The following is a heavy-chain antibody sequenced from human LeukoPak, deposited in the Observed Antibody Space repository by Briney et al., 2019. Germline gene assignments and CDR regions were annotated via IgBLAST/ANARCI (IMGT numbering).Heavy chain of an antibody. CDR1: GFRFDDYG. D-gene: IGHD2-2*01. V-gene: IGHV3-20*04. CDR3: GRVYCSTTSCYDYYDYYMDV. J-gene: IGHJ6*03. Sequence: GGSLRLSCAASGFRFDDYGMSWVRHVPGKGLEWVSGTNWDGASTGYADSVKGRFAISRDNVKNFLYLQMNSLRVEDTALYFCGRVYCSTTSCYDYYDYYMDVWGKGTTVTVSS. CDR2: TNWDGAST.